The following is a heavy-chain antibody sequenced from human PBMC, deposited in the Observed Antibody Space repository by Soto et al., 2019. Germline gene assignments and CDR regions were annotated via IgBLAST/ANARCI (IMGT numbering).Heavy chain of an antibody. J-gene: IGHJ5*02. D-gene: IGHD6-13*01. CDR1: GFTVGSNY. Sequence: VQLVESGGGLIQPGGSLRHSCAASGFTVGSNYMSWVRQAPGKGLEWVSVIYSGGSTYYADSVKGRFTISRDNSKNTLYLQMNSLRAEDTAVYYCARDRPSSSWDGRRMVPGWFDPWGQGTLVTVSS. V-gene: IGHV3-53*01. CDR2: IYSGGST. CDR3: ARDRPSSSWDGRRMVPGWFDP.